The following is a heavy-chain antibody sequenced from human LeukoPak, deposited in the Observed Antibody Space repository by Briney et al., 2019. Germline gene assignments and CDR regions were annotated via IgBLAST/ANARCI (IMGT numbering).Heavy chain of an antibody. CDR2: ISYDGSNK. CDR1: GFTFSSYA. V-gene: IGHV3-30-3*01. CDR3: ARNGIYQLHWVWFDP. D-gene: IGHD2-2*01. Sequence: PGGSLRLSCAASGFTFSSYAMPWVRQAPGKGLEWGAVISYDGSNKYYADSVKGRFTISRDNSKNTLYLQMNSLRAEDTAVYYCARNGIYQLHWVWFDPWGQGTLVTVSS. J-gene: IGHJ5*02.